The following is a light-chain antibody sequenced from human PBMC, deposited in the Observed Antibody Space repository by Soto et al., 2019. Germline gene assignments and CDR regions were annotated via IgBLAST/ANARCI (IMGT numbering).Light chain of an antibody. CDR1: QSIIRW. V-gene: IGKV1-5*01. CDR3: QQYYAFPWT. J-gene: IGKJ1*01. CDR2: DAS. Sequence: DIQMTQSPSTLPASVGDRVTITCRASQSIIRWLAWYQQKPGKAPKLLIFDASSLETGVPSRFSGSGSATEFTLTISSLQPDDFATFYCQQYYAFPWTFGQGTKVEI.